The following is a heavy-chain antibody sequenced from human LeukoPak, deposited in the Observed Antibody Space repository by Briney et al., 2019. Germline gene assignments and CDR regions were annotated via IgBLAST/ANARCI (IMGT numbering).Heavy chain of an antibody. CDR3: AKIGSAGGY. D-gene: IGHD2-15*01. CDR2: ISYDGSNK. Sequence: GGSLRLSCAASGFTFSSYDMHGVRQAPGKGLEGVAVISYDGSNKYYADSVKGRFTISRDNSKNTLYLQMNSLRAEDTAVYYCAKIGSAGGYWGQGTLVTVSS. V-gene: IGHV3-30*18. CDR1: GFTFSSYD. J-gene: IGHJ4*02.